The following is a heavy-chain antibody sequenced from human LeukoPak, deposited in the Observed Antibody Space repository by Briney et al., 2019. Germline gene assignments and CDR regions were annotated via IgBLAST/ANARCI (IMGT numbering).Heavy chain of an antibody. V-gene: IGHV4-39*07. Sequence: SETLSLTCTVSGGSISSSRYYWGWIRQPPGKGLEWIGSIHYSGSTYYNPSLKSRVTVSVDTSKNQFSLKLSSVTAADTAVYYCARAPVVPAAPGLGAFDIWGQGTMVTVSS. CDR2: IHYSGST. CDR1: GGSISSSRYY. D-gene: IGHD2-2*01. CDR3: ARAPVVPAAPGLGAFDI. J-gene: IGHJ3*02.